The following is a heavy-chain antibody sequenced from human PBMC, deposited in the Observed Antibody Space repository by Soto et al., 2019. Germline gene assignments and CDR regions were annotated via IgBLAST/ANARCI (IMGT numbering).Heavy chain of an antibody. J-gene: IGHJ4*02. CDR1: GGSFSGYY. CDR2: INHSGST. CDR3: ARVDVAAASLTYYFDY. D-gene: IGHD6-13*01. V-gene: IGHV4-34*01. Sequence: WETLSLTCAVYGGSFSGYYWSWIRQPPGKGLEWIGEINHSGSTNYNPSLKSRVTISVDTSKNQFSLKLSSVTAADTAVYYCARVDVAAASLTYYFDYWGQGTLVTVSS.